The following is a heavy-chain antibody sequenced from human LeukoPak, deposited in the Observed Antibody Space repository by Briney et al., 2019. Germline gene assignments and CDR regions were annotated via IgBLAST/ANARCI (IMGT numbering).Heavy chain of an antibody. CDR1: GNTFSSYF. CDR2: ISPGGGST. CDR3: ARGVRTVVVSGATPYYFDY. V-gene: IGHV1-46*01. D-gene: IGHD2-15*01. J-gene: IGHJ4*02. Sequence: ASVKVSCKASGNTFSSYFIHWVRQAPGQGLEWMGIISPGGGSTTYAQELQGRVTMTRDTSTSTVYMELSSLRSDDTAVYYCARGVRTVVVSGATPYYFDYWGQGTLVTVSS.